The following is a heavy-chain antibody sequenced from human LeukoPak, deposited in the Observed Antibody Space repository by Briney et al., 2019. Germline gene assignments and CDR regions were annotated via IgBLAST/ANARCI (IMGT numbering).Heavy chain of an antibody. Sequence: GASVKVSCKASGGTFSSYAISWVRQAPGQGLEWMGGIIPIFGTANYAQKFQGRVTITADESTSTAYMELSSLRSEDTAVYYCAREGRYYDSSGYGSYYYYMDVWGKGTTVTISS. V-gene: IGHV1-69*13. CDR3: AREGRYYDSSGYGSYYYYMDV. CDR1: GGTFSSYA. J-gene: IGHJ6*03. CDR2: IIPIFGTA. D-gene: IGHD3-22*01.